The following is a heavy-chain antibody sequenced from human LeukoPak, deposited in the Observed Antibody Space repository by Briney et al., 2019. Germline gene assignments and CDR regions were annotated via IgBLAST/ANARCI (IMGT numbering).Heavy chain of an antibody. D-gene: IGHD3-22*01. CDR2: IYHSGST. CDR1: GFTFDDYW. J-gene: IGHJ4*02. V-gene: IGHV4-4*02. Sequence: GSLRLSCGASGFTFDDYWMSWVRQPPGKGLEWIGEIYHSGSTNYNPSLKSRVTISVDKSKNQFSLKLSSVTAADTAVYYCAREISSGYYYYFDYWGQGTLVTVSS. CDR3: AREISSGYYYYFDY.